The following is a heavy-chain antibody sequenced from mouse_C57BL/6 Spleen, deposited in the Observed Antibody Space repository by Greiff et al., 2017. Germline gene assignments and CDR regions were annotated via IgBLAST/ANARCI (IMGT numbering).Heavy chain of an antibody. Sequence: VKLQQSGPGLVAPSQSLSITCTVSGFSLTSYGVHWVRQPPGKGLEWLVVIWSDGSTTYNSALKSRLSISKDNSKSQVFLKMNSLQTDDTAMYYCARQADYDYDGAWFAYWGQGTLVTVSA. V-gene: IGHV2-6-1*01. D-gene: IGHD2-4*01. CDR2: IWSDGST. CDR3: ARQADYDYDGAWFAY. CDR1: GFSLTSYG. J-gene: IGHJ3*01.